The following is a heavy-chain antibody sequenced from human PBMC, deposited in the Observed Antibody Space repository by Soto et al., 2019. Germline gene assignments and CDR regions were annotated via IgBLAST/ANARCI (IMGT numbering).Heavy chain of an antibody. CDR1: GFTFSTYG. D-gene: IGHD3-10*01. CDR2: ISNDGSNK. CDR3: ARGKGMVRGSSGENDY. V-gene: IGHV3-30*03. Sequence: QVQLVESGGTVAQPGRSLRLSCAASGFTFSTYGMHWVRQAPGKGLEWVAVISNDGSNKYYADSVKGRFTISRDNSKNTLYLQMNSLRAEDTAVYYCARGKGMVRGSSGENDYWGQGTLVTVSS. J-gene: IGHJ4*02.